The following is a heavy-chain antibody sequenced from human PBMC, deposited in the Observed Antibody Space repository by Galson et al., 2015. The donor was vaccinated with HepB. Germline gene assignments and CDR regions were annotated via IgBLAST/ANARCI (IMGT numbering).Heavy chain of an antibody. Sequence: VKVSCKASGYTFTSYYMHWVRQAPGQGLEWMGIINPSGGSTSYAQKFQGRVTMTRDTSTSTVYMELSSLRSEDTAVYYCARVGSVLTGSPYYYYGMDVWGQGTTVTVSS. J-gene: IGHJ6*02. CDR3: ARVGSVLTGSPYYYYGMDV. D-gene: IGHD3-9*01. CDR2: INPSGGST. V-gene: IGHV1-46*01. CDR1: GYTFTSYY.